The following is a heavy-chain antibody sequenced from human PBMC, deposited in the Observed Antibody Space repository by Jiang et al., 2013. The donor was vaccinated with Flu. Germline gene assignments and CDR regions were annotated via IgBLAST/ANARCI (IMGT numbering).Heavy chain of an antibody. D-gene: IGHD2-8*01. CDR2: IRSKAYGGTT. Sequence: RLSCTASGFTFGDYAMSWFRQAPGKGLEWVGFIRSKAYGGTTEYAASVKGRFTISRDDSKSIAYLQMNSLKTEDTAVYYCTRDLVLMVYEHWFDPWGQGTLVTVSS. J-gene: IGHJ5*02. CDR1: GFTFGDYA. V-gene: IGHV3-49*03. CDR3: TRDLVLMVYEHWFDP.